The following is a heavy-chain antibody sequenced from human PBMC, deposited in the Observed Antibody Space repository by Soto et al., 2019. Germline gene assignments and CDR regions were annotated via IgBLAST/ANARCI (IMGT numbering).Heavy chain of an antibody. CDR1: GYTFTSYG. V-gene: IGHV1-18*01. CDR3: ARAPKILLWFGGLPHYYSGMDV. J-gene: IGHJ6*02. CDR2: ISAYNGNT. Sequence: ASVKVSCKASGYTFTSYGISWVRQAPGQGLEWMGWISAYNGNTNYAQKLQGRVTMTTDTSTSTAYMELRSLRSDDTAVYYCARAPKILLWFGGLPHYYSGMDVWGQGTTVTVSS. D-gene: IGHD3-10*01.